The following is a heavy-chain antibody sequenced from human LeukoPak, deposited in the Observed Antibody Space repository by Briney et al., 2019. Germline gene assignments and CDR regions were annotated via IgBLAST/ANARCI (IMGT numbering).Heavy chain of an antibody. D-gene: IGHD6-19*01. J-gene: IGHJ5*02. V-gene: IGHV4-34*01. CDR1: GGSLSGYY. CDR2: INHSGST. Sequence: PSETLSLTCAVYGGSLSGYYWSWIRQPPGKGLEWIGEINHSGSTNYNPSLKSRVTISVDTSKNQFSLKLSSVTAADTAVYYCARVGEQWLVPNWFDPWGQGTLVTVSS. CDR3: ARVGEQWLVPNWFDP.